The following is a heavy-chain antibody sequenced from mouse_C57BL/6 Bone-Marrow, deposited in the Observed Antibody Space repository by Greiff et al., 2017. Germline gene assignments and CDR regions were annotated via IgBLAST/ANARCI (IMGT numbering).Heavy chain of an antibody. V-gene: IGHV5-9-1*02. CDR2: ISSGGDYI. J-gene: IGHJ2*01. CDR1: GFTFSSYA. Sequence: EVQRVESGGDLVKPGGSLKLSCAASGFTFSSYAMSWVRQTPEKRLEWVAYISSGGDYIYYADTVKGRFTISRDNARNTLYLQMSSLKSEDTAMYYCTRENLRYYFDYWGQGTTLTVSS. D-gene: IGHD1-1*01. CDR3: TRENLRYYFDY.